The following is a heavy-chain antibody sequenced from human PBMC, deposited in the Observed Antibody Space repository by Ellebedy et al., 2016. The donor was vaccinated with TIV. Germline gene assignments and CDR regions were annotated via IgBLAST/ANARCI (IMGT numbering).Heavy chain of an antibody. V-gene: IGHV1-69*04. CDR1: GGTFSSYA. D-gene: IGHD2-2*01. J-gene: IGHJ6*02. CDR3: ASDRHQLLSYGMDV. CDR2: IIPILGIA. Sequence: AASVKVSCKASGGTFSSYAISWVRQAPGQGLEWMGRIIPILGIANYAQKFQGRVTITADKSTSTAYMELSSLRSEDTAVYYCASDRHQLLSYGMDVWGQGTTVTVSS.